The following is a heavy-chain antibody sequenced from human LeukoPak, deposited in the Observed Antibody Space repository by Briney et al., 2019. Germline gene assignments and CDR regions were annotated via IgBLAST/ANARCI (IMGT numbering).Heavy chain of an antibody. V-gene: IGHV3-11*04. Sequence: GGSLRLSCAASGFTFSDYYMSWIRQAPGKGLEGVSYISSSGSTIYYADSVKGRFTISRDNAKNSLYLQMNSLRAEDTAIYYCAREDDWNYEDYWGQGTLVTVSS. D-gene: IGHD1-7*01. CDR3: AREDDWNYEDY. CDR2: ISSSGSTI. J-gene: IGHJ4*02. CDR1: GFTFSDYY.